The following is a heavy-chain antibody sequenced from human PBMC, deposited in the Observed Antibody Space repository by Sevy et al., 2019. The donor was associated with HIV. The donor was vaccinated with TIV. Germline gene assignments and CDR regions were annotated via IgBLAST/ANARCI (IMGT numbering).Heavy chain of an antibody. CDR2: ISSSGSSI. CDR3: TRNGGAFDNGFDP. J-gene: IGHJ5*02. V-gene: IGHV3-48*03. Sequence: GGSLRLSCTASGFTFSSYDMNWVRQAPGKGLEWVSKISSSGSSIYYADSGKGRFTISVDNAKNSLNLQMNSLRAEDTAVYYCTRNGGAFDNGFDPWGQGTLVTVSS. CDR1: GFTFSSYD. D-gene: IGHD2-8*01.